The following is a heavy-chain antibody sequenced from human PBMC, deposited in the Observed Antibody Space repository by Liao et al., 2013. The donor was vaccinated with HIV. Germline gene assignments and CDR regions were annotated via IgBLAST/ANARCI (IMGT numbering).Heavy chain of an antibody. J-gene: IGHJ6*03. Sequence: QVQLQQWGAGLLKPSQTLSLTCTVSGGSIRSGYYYWSWVRQPPGKGLEWIGYIYHSGSAYYHPSLTSRVSISVDTSKNQFSLKLSSVTAADTAVYYCARSQYYYCLDVWGKGTTVTVSS. CDR2: IYHSGSA. CDR3: ARSQYYYCLDV. V-gene: IGHV4-30-4*08. CDR1: GGSIRSGYYY.